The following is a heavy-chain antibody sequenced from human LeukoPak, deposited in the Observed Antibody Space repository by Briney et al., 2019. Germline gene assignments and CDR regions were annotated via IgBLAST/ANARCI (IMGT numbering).Heavy chain of an antibody. D-gene: IGHD4-11*01. CDR2: MNPNSGST. CDR1: GYTFPRYE. V-gene: IGHV1-8*01. CDR3: GTAPVSTDYYYYLDD. J-gene: IGHJ6*03. Sequence: ASVKVSCKPSGYTFPRYEVKWVRQATAQGLEWMEWMNPNSGSTGYAQQFQRRVLMTTNDSTSKAYIELRSLRSKDAAADYCGTAPVSTDYYYYLDDWGKGTTVTVSS.